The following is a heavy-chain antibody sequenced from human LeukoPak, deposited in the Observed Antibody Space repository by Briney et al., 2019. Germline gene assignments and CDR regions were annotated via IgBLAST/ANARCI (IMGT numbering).Heavy chain of an antibody. D-gene: IGHD1-26*01. J-gene: IGHJ4*02. Sequence: GSLRLSCAASGFTFSSYWMSWVRQALGKGLEWVANIKQDGSEKYYVDSVKGRFTISRDNAKNSLYLQMNSLRAEDTAVYYCARDKIVGATQFDYWGQGTLVTVSS. CDR3: ARDKIVGATQFDY. CDR2: IKQDGSEK. V-gene: IGHV3-7*01. CDR1: GFTFSSYW.